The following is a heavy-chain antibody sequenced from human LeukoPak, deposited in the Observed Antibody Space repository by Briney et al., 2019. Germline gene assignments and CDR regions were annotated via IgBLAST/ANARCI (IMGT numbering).Heavy chain of an antibody. V-gene: IGHV1-69*05. Sequence: SVKVSCEASGGTFSSYAISWVRQAPGQGLEWMGRIIPIFGTANYAQKFQGRVTITTDESTSTAYMELSSLRSEDTAVYYCAREYYYDSSAFGYWGQGTLVTVSS. CDR2: IIPIFGTA. CDR1: GGTFSSYA. D-gene: IGHD3-22*01. J-gene: IGHJ4*02. CDR3: AREYYYDSSAFGY.